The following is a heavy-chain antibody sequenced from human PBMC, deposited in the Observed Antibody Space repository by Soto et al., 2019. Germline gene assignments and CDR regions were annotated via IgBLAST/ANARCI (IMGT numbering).Heavy chain of an antibody. CDR3: AREGNIVVVVAATDIWFDY. J-gene: IGHJ4*02. CDR2: TYYRSKWYN. CDR1: GDSVSSNSAA. V-gene: IGHV6-1*01. D-gene: IGHD2-15*01. Sequence: SQTLSLTCAISGDSVSSNSAAWNWIRQSPSRGLEWLGRTYYRSKWYNDYTVSVKSRITINPDTSKNQFSLQLNSVTPEDTAVYYCAREGNIVVVVAATDIWFDYWGQGTLVTVSS.